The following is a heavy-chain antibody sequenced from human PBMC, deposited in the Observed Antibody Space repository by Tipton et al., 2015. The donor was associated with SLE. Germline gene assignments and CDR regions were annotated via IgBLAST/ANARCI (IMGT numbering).Heavy chain of an antibody. CDR3: ARGRGLYSGYDPRKVFDY. CDR2: INHSGST. CDR1: GGSISSGGYY. D-gene: IGHD5-12*01. V-gene: IGHV4-39*07. Sequence: TLSLTCTVSGGSISSGGYYWGWIRQPPGKGLEWIGEINHSGSTNYNPSLKSRVTISVDTSKNQFSLKLSSVTAADTAVYYCARGRGLYSGYDPRKVFDYWGQGTLVTVSS. J-gene: IGHJ4*02.